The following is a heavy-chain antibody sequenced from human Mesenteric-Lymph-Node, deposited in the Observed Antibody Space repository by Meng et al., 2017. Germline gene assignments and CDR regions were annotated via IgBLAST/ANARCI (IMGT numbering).Heavy chain of an antibody. D-gene: IGHD6-19*01. Sequence: GESLKISCAASGFTFSSYAMSWVRQAPGKGLEWVSSISSGSNYKYYADSVKGRFTISRDNAKNSLYLQMNSLTAEDTAVYYCARSSGWWKTPMDVWGQGTTVTVSS. V-gene: IGHV3-21*01. CDR1: GFTFSSYA. CDR2: ISSGSNYK. J-gene: IGHJ6*02. CDR3: ARSSGWWKTPMDV.